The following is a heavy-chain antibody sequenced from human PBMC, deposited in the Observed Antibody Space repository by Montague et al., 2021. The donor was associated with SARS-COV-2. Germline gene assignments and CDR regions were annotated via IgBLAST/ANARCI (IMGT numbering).Heavy chain of an antibody. V-gene: IGHV4-61*02. Sequence: TLSLTCTVSGDSITSDVSYWSWIRQPAGKGLEWIGRIYTTGSTNYNPSLKSRLTISLDTSKNQFSLKLSSVTAADTAVYYCARGGGNILTNYYYYYLDVWGTGTTVTVSS. J-gene: IGHJ6*03. CDR2: IYTTGST. CDR1: GDSITSDVSY. CDR3: ARGGGNILTNYYYYYLDV. D-gene: IGHD4-23*01.